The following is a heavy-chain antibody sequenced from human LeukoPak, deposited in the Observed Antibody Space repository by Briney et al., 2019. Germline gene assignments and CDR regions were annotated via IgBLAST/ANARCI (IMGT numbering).Heavy chain of an antibody. J-gene: IGHJ4*02. CDR2: IYYSGST. V-gene: IGHV4-59*01. CDR3: ARGGDPIIDY. CDR1: GGSLSSYY. D-gene: IGHD3-10*01. Sequence: PSETLSLTCTVSGGSLSSYYWSWIWQPPGKGLEWIGYIYYSGSTNYNPSLKSRVTISVDTSKNQFSLKLSSVTAADTAVYYCARGGDPIIDYWGQGTLVTVSS.